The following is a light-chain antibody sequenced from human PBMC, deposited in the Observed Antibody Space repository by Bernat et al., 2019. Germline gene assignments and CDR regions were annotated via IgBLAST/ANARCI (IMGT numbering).Light chain of an antibody. J-gene: IGKJ1*01. V-gene: IGKV1-17*01. CDR1: QGIRKD. CDR3: LHYHTYPLT. Sequence: DIQMTQSPSSLSASVGDRVTITCRASQGIRKDLNWYQQKPGKDPERLIYVATRLQSGAPSRFSGSGSGTEFTLTISSLQPEDIATYYFLHYHTYPLTFGQGTKVEIK. CDR2: VAT.